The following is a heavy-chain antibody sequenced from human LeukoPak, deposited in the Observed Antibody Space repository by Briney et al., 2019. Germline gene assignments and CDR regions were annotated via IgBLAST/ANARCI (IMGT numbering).Heavy chain of an antibody. CDR3: AKDGSDRGGYFDY. J-gene: IGHJ4*02. CDR2: ISYDGSKK. V-gene: IGHV3-30*18. CDR1: GFTFSSYG. Sequence: GGSLRLSCAASGFTFSSYGMHWVRQAPGKGLEWVAVISYDGSKKYYADSVKGRFTISRDNSKNTLYLQMNSLRAEDTAVYYCAKDGSDRGGYFDYWGQGTLVTVSS. D-gene: IGHD3-10*01.